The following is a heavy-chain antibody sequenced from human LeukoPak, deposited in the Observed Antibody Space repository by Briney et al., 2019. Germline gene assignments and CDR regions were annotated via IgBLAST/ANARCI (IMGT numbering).Heavy chain of an antibody. J-gene: IGHJ4*02. CDR3: AKSAQYSSAWFTGCFDY. V-gene: IGHV1-2*02. D-gene: IGHD4-11*01. CDR2: INPNGGDT. CDR1: GYTFSDYY. Sequence: ASVKVSCKASGYTFSDYYMHWVRQAPGQGLEWMGWINPNGGDTHYAQMFQGRVTMTRDTSINAAYMELRRVRSDDTAVYYCAKSAQYSSAWFTGCFDYWGQGSLVTVSS.